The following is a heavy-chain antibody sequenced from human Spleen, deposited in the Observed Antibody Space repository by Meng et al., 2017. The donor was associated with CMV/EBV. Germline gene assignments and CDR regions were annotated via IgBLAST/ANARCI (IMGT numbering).Heavy chain of an antibody. CDR1: GFTFHDYT. CDR2: ITWDGVST. Sequence: GGSLKISCAASGFTFHDYTMHWVRQAPGKGLEWVSLITWDGVSTYYEDSVKGRFTISRDNRKNSLYLQMNSLRTEDTALYYCAKDGRSSPGAYYFDYWGQGTLVTVSS. J-gene: IGHJ4*02. CDR3: AKDGRSSPGAYYFDY. V-gene: IGHV3-43*01. D-gene: IGHD1-26*01.